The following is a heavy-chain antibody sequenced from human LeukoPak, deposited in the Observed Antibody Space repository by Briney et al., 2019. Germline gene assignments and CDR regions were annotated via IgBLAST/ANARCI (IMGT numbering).Heavy chain of an antibody. CDR3: ARDGSPYSMVRGVTWFDR. D-gene: IGHD3-10*01. Sequence: GGSLRLSCAASGFTFSSYEMNWVRQAPGKGLEWVSYISSSGSTIYYADSVKGRFTISRDNAKNSLYLQMNSLRAEDTAVYYCARDGSPYSMVRGVTWFDRWGQGTLVTVSS. J-gene: IGHJ5*02. CDR2: ISSSGSTI. CDR1: GFTFSSYE. V-gene: IGHV3-48*03.